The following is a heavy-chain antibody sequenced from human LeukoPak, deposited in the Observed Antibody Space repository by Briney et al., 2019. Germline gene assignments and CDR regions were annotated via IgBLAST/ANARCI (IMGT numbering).Heavy chain of an antibody. D-gene: IGHD6-13*01. Sequence: GGSQRLSCAASGFTFSSYSMNWVRQAPGKGLEWVSSISSSSSYIYYADSVKGRFTISRDNAKNSLYLQMNSLRAEDTAVYYCARVKGSSSCLVYWGRGTRVSVS. J-gene: IGHJ4*02. CDR1: GFTFSSYS. V-gene: IGHV3-21*01. CDR3: ARVKGSSSCLVY. CDR2: ISSSSSYI.